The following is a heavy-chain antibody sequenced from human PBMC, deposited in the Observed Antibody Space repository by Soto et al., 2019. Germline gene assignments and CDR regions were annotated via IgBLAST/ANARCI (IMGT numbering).Heavy chain of an antibody. V-gene: IGHV4-4*07. CDR3: ARLRIATNNYKWFDP. Sequence: PSETLSLTCTVSGGSISSDYRSWIRQPGGKGLEWIGRIYTSGSTNYNPSLKSRVTMSVDTSKNQFSLKLSSVTAADTAVYYCARLRIATNNYKWFDPWGQGTLVTVSS. CDR1: GGSISSDY. CDR2: IYTSGST. D-gene: IGHD2-21*01. J-gene: IGHJ5*02.